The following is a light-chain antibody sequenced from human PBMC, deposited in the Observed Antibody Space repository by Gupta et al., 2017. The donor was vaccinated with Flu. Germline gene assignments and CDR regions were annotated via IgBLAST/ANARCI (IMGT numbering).Light chain of an antibody. CDR1: SSDLGDYKY. V-gene: IGLV2-14*01. J-gene: IGLJ2*01. CDR2: EVT. Sequence: QSALTHPASVSGSPVQSITISCTGTSSDLGDYKYVSWYQQHPGEAPKLMIFEVTNRPSGVSNRFSGSKSGNTASLTISGLQAEDEADYYCSSYTNTNILVVFGGGTKLTVL. CDR3: SSYTNTNILVV.